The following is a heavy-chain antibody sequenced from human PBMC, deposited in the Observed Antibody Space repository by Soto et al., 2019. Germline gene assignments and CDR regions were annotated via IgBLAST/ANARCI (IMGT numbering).Heavy chain of an antibody. Sequence: SETLSLTCAVYGGSFSGYYWSWIRQPPGKGLEWIGEINHSGSTNYNPSLKSRVTISVDTSKNQFSLKLSSVTAADTAVYYCAIEIDSSGYYPPEYYYYYGMEVWGQGTTVTVSS. CDR3: AIEIDSSGYYPPEYYYYYGMEV. J-gene: IGHJ6*02. CDR1: GGSFSGYY. D-gene: IGHD3-22*01. V-gene: IGHV4-34*01. CDR2: INHSGST.